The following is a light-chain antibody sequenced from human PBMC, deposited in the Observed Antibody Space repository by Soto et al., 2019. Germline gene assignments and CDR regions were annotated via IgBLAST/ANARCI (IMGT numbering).Light chain of an antibody. V-gene: IGKV3-20*01. Sequence: ILLTQSPATLSLSTWYSSTINFRSSQRLVSNCLAWYQQRPGQAPRLLLYGVSSRASGIPDRFSGSGSGTDFTLAISRVEPEDFAVYFCQQYADSPITFGQGTRLEIK. CDR3: QQYADSPIT. J-gene: IGKJ5*01. CDR2: GVS. CDR1: QRLVSNC.